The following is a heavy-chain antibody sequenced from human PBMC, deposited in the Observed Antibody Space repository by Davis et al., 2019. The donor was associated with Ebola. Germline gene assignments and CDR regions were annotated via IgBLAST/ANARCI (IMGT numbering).Heavy chain of an antibody. CDR2: IKQDGSEI. CDR3: VAGAGFLFDF. V-gene: IGHV3-7*01. J-gene: IGHJ4*02. CDR1: GGTLSNYW. Sequence: GESLKISCEVSGGTLSNYWMTWFRQAPGKGLEWVANIKQDGSEIEYVDSVKGRFTISRDNGKNSAFLQMNSLRDEDTAVYHCVAGAGFLFDFWGQGTPVTVSS. D-gene: IGHD5-12*01.